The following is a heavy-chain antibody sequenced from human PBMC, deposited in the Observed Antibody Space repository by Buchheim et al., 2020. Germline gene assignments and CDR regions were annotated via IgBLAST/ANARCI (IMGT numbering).Heavy chain of an antibody. CDR3: ARAPASDYGDYGDYYGMDV. CDR2: MNPNSGNT. D-gene: IGHD4-17*01. J-gene: IGHJ6*02. CDR1: GYTFTSYD. V-gene: IGHV1-8*01. Sequence: QVQLVQSGAEVKKPGASVKVSCKASGYTFTSYDINWVRQATGQGLEWMGWMNPNSGNTGYAQKFQGRVTMTRNTSISTAYMELSSLRSEDTAVYYCARAPASDYGDYGDYYGMDVWGQGTT.